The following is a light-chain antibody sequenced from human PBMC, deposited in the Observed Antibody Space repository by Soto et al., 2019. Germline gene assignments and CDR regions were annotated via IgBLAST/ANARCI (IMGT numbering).Light chain of an antibody. CDR1: QSISSW. V-gene: IGKV1-5*03. CDR3: QQYNSYWT. J-gene: IGKJ1*01. CDR2: RTS. Sequence: DIQMTQSPSTLSASVGDRVSMTCRASQSISSWLAWYQQKPGKPPKLLIHRTSTLESGVPSRFSGSGSGTEFTLTISSLQPDDFATYYCQQYNSYWTFGQGTKVEMK.